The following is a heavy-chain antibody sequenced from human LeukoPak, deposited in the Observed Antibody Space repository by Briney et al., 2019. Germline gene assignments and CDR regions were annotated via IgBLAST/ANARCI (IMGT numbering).Heavy chain of an antibody. CDR2: IYSSGST. J-gene: IGHJ4*02. D-gene: IGHD3-10*01. V-gene: IGHV4-59*01. CDR3: ARGVGQFDY. Sequence: PSETLSLACTVSGDSISGYYWTWIRQPPGKGLEWIGYIYSSGSTNYNPSLKSRVTISMDTSKNQFSLKLSSVTAADTAVYYCARGVGQFDYWGQGTLVTVSS. CDR1: GDSISGYY.